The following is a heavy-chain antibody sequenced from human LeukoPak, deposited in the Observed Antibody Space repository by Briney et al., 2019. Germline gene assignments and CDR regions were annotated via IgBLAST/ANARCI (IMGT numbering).Heavy chain of an antibody. CDR2: IFSHGET. CDR3: ARDPPAVSINTYA. CDR1: GFTVGNNY. Sequence: GGSLRRSCAASGFTVGNNYMNWVRQAPGKGLEWVSLIFSHGETSYADSVKGRFTISRDNSKNTLYLQMNGLRVEDTAVYYCARDPPAVSINTYAWGQGTLVTVSS. V-gene: IGHV3-66*01. J-gene: IGHJ4*02. D-gene: IGHD2-8*01.